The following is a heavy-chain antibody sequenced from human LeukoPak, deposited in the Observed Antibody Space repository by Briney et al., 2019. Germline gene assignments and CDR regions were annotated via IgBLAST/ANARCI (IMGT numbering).Heavy chain of an antibody. CDR3: ARERSSWYY. CDR1: GXTFSGYW. CDR2: INSDGSRT. Sequence: PGGSLRLSCAASGXTFSGYWMHWVRQAPGKGLVWVLRINSDGSRTNYDGSVKGLFTISRDNAKNMLYLQMNRRTAETTAVYCGARERSSWYYWGQGTLVTVSS. J-gene: IGHJ4*02. V-gene: IGHV3-74*01. D-gene: IGHD6-13*01.